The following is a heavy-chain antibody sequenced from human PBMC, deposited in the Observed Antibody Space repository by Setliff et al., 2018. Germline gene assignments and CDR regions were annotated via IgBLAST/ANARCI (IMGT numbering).Heavy chain of an antibody. CDR3: ARAGSAPAGRKGILEY. Sequence: ASVKVSCKSSGYTFTDYGVTWVRQAPGQGLEWVGWISPYSGNTYYAPKFQGRITMTTDTSTTTFYLEMNSLTSEDTAVYYCARAGSAPAGRKGILEYWGQGSLVTSPQ. CDR2: ISPYSGNT. J-gene: IGHJ4*02. CDR1: GYTFTDYG. V-gene: IGHV1-18*01. D-gene: IGHD6-13*01.